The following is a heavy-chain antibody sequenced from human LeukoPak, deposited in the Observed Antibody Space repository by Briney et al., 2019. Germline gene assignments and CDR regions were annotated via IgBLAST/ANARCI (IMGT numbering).Heavy chain of an antibody. CDR1: GYTFTGYY. CDR2: INPDSGGT. Sequence: GASVTVSCTASGYTFTGYYLHWVRQAPGQGLEWMGWINPDSGGTDYAQKFQGRVTMTRDTSISTAYMELSRLTSDDTAVYYCARDYYGSGNNWFDHWGQGTLVTVSS. D-gene: IGHD3-10*01. CDR3: ARDYYGSGNNWFDH. V-gene: IGHV1-2*02. J-gene: IGHJ5*02.